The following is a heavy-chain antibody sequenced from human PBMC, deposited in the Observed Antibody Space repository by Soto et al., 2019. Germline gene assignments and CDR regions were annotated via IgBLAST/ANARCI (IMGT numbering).Heavy chain of an antibody. CDR2: VKPDGSAT. CDR1: GFTFHYYW. V-gene: IGHV3-7*03. Sequence: QAGGSLRLSCAASGFTFHYYWMTWVRQAPGKGLEWVANVKPDGSATFYADSLKGRFTISIDNANNSVSLQMHSLRADDTAVYYCARDRERVTVNGGIALGAMEVWGHGTTVTVSS. CDR3: ARDRERVTVNGGIALGAMEV. D-gene: IGHD3-22*01. J-gene: IGHJ6*02.